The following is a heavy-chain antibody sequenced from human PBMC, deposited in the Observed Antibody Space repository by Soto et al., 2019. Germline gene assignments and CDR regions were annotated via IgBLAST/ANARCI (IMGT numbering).Heavy chain of an antibody. CDR3: ARSGYSYGYVDYYYGMDV. V-gene: IGHV4-59*01. CDR2: IYYSGST. Sequence: PSETLSLTCTVSGGSISSYYWSWIRQPPGKGLEWIGYIYYSGSTNYNPSLKSRVTISVDTSKNQFSLKLSSVTAAGTAVYYCARSGYSYGYVDYYYGMDVWGQGTTVTVSS. D-gene: IGHD5-18*01. J-gene: IGHJ6*02. CDR1: GGSISSYY.